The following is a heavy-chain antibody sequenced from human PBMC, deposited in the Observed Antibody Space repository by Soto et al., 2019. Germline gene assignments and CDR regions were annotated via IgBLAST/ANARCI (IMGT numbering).Heavy chain of an antibody. D-gene: IGHD2-8*01. Sequence: ASVKVSCKASGYTFTSNGISWLRQAPGQGLEWMGWISAYNGNTNYAQKLQGRVTMTTDTSTSTAYMELRSLRSDDTAVYYCARAGVLMVYGDNDYWGQGTLVTVSS. J-gene: IGHJ4*02. V-gene: IGHV1-18*01. CDR2: ISAYNGNT. CDR1: GYTFTSNG. CDR3: ARAGVLMVYGDNDY.